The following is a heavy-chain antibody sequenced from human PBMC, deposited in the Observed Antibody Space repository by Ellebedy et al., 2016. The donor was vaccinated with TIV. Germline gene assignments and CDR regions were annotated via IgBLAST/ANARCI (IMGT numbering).Heavy chain of an antibody. CDR1: GDSISSTNYN. J-gene: IGHJ6*02. Sequence: MPSETLSLTCTVSGDSISSTNYNWGWIRQPPGKGLEWIGSLHYSGTTDYNPSLKSRVTISVDTSKNQFSLKLSSVTAADTAVYHCARRKYQLPNYYFYYGMDVWGQGTTVSVSS. V-gene: IGHV4-39*01. D-gene: IGHD2-2*01. CDR3: ARRKYQLPNYYFYYGMDV. CDR2: LHYSGTT.